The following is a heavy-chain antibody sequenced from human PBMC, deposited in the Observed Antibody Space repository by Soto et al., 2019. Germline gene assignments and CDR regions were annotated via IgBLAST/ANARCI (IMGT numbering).Heavy chain of an antibody. Sequence: QVQLQESGPGLVKPSQTLSLTCTVSSSSITRGNLYWSWVRQRPGQGLQWIGLIDYNARSLYKPSLKCRLIVSVPPSKNQSSLTLSSVTGAHRAVYCCVKSCFRSNCAPAAWGQG. CDR2: IDYNARS. J-gene: IGHJ4*02. CDR1: SSSITRGNLY. CDR3: VKSCFRSNCAPAA. V-gene: IGHV4-31*03. D-gene: IGHD4-4*01.